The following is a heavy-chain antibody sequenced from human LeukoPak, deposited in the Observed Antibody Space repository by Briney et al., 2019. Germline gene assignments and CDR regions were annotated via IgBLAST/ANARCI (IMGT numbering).Heavy chain of an antibody. CDR3: ARGATRTLYDAFDI. D-gene: IGHD1-26*01. CDR1: GGTFSSYA. J-gene: IGHJ3*02. Sequence: SVKVSCKASGGTFSSYAISWVRQAPGQGLEWMGGIIPIFGTANYAQKFQGRVTITTDESTSTAYMELSSLRSEDTAVYYCARGATRTLYDAFDIWGQGTMVTVSS. CDR2: IIPIFGTA. V-gene: IGHV1-69*05.